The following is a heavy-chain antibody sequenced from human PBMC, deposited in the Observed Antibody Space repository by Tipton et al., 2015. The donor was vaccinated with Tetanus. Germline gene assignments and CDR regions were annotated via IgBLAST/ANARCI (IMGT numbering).Heavy chain of an antibody. CDR3: ARDRGDYIYYGMDV. Sequence: QVQLVQSGAEVKKPGASVKVSCKASGYTFTGYYIYWVRRAPGQGLEWMGWIDPNSGGTVYAQKFQGRVTMTRDTSTSTAYMELRSLRSDDTAVYYCARDRGDYIYYGMDVWGPGTTVTVS. D-gene: IGHD3-22*01. V-gene: IGHV1-2*02. CDR1: GYTFTGYY. J-gene: IGHJ6*02. CDR2: IDPNSGGT.